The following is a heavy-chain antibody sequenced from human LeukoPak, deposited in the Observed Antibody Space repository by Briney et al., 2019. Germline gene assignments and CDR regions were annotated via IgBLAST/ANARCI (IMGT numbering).Heavy chain of an antibody. CDR2: ISSLSGTI. CDR3: AKSTVVKYFDY. CDR1: GFTFSSYG. V-gene: IGHV3-48*01. D-gene: IGHD4-23*01. Sequence: GGSLRLSCAASGFTFSSYGMHWVRQAPGEGLEWVSYISSLSGTIYYADSVKGRFTISRDNAKNSLYLQVDSLRAEDTAVYYCAKSTVVKYFDYWGQGTLVTVSS. J-gene: IGHJ4*02.